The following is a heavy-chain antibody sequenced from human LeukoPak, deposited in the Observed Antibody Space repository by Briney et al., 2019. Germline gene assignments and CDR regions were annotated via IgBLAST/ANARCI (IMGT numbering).Heavy chain of an antibody. CDR3: ARSPGASCAFDI. CDR1: GFTFSSYA. Sequence: GGSLRLSCAASGFTFSSYAMSWVRQAPGKGLEWVSAISGSGGSTYYADSVKGRFTISRDNSKNTLYLQMNSLRAEDTAVYYCARSPGASCAFDIWGQGTMVTVSS. V-gene: IGHV3-23*01. CDR2: ISGSGGST. J-gene: IGHJ3*02. D-gene: IGHD3-10*01.